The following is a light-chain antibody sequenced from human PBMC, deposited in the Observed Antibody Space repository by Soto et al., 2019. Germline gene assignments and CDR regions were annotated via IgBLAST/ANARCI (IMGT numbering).Light chain of an antibody. J-gene: IGLJ1*01. CDR3: SSYTSSSTRV. V-gene: IGLV2-14*03. CDR1: SSDIDAYDF. CDR2: EVS. Sequence: QSALTQPASVSGSPGQSITISCTGTSSDIDAYDFVSWYQQHPDKAPKLMIYEVSNRPSGVSNRFSGSKSVNTATLTISGLQAEDEADYYCSSYTSSSTRVFGTGTKVTVL.